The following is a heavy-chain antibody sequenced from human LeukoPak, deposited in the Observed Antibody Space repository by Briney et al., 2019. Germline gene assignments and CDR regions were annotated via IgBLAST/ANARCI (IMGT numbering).Heavy chain of an antibody. CDR3: AKVLRDYDFWSGYSG. D-gene: IGHD3-3*01. CDR1: GFTFSSYW. J-gene: IGHJ4*02. V-gene: IGHV3-9*01. Sequence: GGSLGLSCAASGFTFSSYWMSWVRQAPGKGLEWVSGISWNSGSIGYADSVKGRFTISRDNAKNSLYLQMNSLRAEDTALYYCAKVLRDYDFWSGYSGWGQGTLVTVSS. CDR2: ISWNSGSI.